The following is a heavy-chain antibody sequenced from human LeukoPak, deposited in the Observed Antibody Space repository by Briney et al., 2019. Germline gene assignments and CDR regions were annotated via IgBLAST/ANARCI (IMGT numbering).Heavy chain of an antibody. D-gene: IGHD2-15*01. J-gene: IGHJ4*02. CDR2: ISCSGGTI. V-gene: IGHV3-48*03. CDR3: ARDLCSGGSCSDY. Sequence: PGGSLRLSCAAAASTLSSYEMNCVRQTPRKRLWRVSYISCSGGTIYYADSVKGRFTISRDNAKNSLYLQMNSLRAEDTAIYYCARDLCSGGSCSDYWGQGTLVTVSS. CDR1: ASTLSSYE.